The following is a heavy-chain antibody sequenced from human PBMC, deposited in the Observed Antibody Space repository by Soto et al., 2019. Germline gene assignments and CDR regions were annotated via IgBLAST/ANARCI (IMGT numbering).Heavy chain of an antibody. CDR3: ATGGPRYSFGLDY. J-gene: IGHJ4*02. CDR1: GFTFSTYG. CDR2: IWYDGSNK. D-gene: IGHD5-18*01. Sequence: PGGSLRLSCAASGFTFSTYGMHWVRQAPGKGLEWVAVIWYDGSNKYYAESVKGRFTISRDNSKKTLYLQMNSLRAEDTAVYYCATGGPRYSFGLDYWGPGSLVTVSS. V-gene: IGHV3-33*03.